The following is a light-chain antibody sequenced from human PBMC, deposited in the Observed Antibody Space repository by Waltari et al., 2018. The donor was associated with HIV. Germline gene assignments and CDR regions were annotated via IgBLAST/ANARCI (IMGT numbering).Light chain of an antibody. CDR1: QSVSSN. Sequence: VMTQSPVTLSVSPGERATLSCRASQSVSSNLAWYKQKPGQAPRLLIYGASARATGIPDRLSGSGSGTEFTLTISSLQSEDFAVYYCQQYTNWPITFGQGTRLEI. CDR3: QQYTNWPIT. CDR2: GAS. J-gene: IGKJ5*01. V-gene: IGKV3-15*01.